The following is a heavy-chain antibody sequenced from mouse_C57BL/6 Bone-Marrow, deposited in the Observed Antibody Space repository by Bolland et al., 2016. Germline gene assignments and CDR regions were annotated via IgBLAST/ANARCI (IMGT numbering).Heavy chain of an antibody. V-gene: IGHV1-82*01. J-gene: IGHJ4*01. CDR3: ARSMDY. CDR2: GDT. Sequence: GDTNYNGKFKGKATLTADKSSSTAYMQLSSLTSEDSAVYFCARSMDYWGQGTS.